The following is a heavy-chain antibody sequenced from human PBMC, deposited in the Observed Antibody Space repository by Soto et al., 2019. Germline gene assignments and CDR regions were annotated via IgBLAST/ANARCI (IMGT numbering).Heavy chain of an antibody. D-gene: IGHD3-22*01. V-gene: IGHV4-30-4*01. CDR1: GGSISSGDYY. J-gene: IGHJ4*02. CDR2: IYYSGST. Sequence: QVQLQESGPGLVKPSQTLSLTCTVSGGSISSGDYYWSWIRQPPGKGLEWIGYIYYSGSTYYNPSLKSRLTISVESCNNPFYLKLGYVPAADTAVYYCARGSYYYDSGGYYHYWGQGTLVTVSS. CDR3: ARGSYYYDSGGYYHY.